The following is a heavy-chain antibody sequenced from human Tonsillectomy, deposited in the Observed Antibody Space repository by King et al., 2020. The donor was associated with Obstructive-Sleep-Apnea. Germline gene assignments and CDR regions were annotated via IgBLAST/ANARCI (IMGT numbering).Heavy chain of an antibody. D-gene: IGHD3-10*01. Sequence: VQLQESGPGLVKPSETLSLTCTVSGGSISSYYWSWIRQPPGKGLEWIGYIYYSGSTNYNPSLKSRVTISVDTSKNQFSLKLSSVTAADTAVYYCARSGGPRATLDYWGQGTLGTVSS. V-gene: IGHV4-59*01. CDR2: IYYSGST. CDR3: ARSGGPRATLDY. CDR1: GGSISSYY. J-gene: IGHJ4*02.